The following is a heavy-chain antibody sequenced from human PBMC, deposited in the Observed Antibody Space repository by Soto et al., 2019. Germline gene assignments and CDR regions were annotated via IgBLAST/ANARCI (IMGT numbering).Heavy chain of an antibody. J-gene: IGHJ6*02. CDR3: ARFKWFGDPKSDGMDV. CDR1: GGTFSSHT. CDR2: IIPIFGTA. D-gene: IGHD3-10*01. V-gene: IGHV1-69*15. Sequence: GASVKVSRQASGGTFSSHTISWVRQAPGQGLEWMGRIIPIFGTANYAQKFQGRVTITADESTSTAYMELSSLRSEDTAVYYCARFKWFGDPKSDGMDVWGQGTTVTVSS.